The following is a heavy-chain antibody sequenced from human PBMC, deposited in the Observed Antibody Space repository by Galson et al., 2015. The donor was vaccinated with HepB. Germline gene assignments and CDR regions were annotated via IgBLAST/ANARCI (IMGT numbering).Heavy chain of an antibody. V-gene: IGHV3-64D*06. Sequence: SLRLSCAASGFTFSSYAMHWVRQAPGKGLEYVSAISSNGGSTYYADSVKGRFTISRDNSKNTLYLQMSSLRAEDTAVYYCVKDYRNGYNQWSYFDYWGQGTLVTVSS. D-gene: IGHD5-24*01. CDR2: ISSNGGST. J-gene: IGHJ4*02. CDR1: GFTFSSYA. CDR3: VKDYRNGYNQWSYFDY.